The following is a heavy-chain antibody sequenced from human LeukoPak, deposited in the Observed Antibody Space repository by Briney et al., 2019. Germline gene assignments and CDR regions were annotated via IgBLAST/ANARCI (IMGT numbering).Heavy chain of an antibody. D-gene: IGHD6-13*01. V-gene: IGHV4-34*01. CDR1: GGSFSGYY. Sequence: SETLSLTCAVYGGSFSGYYWSLIRQPPGKGLEWIGEINHSGSTNYNPSLKSRVTISVDTSKNQSSLKLSSVAAADTAVYYCARGQGDGIAAAGSFDYWGQGTLVTVSS. CDR2: INHSGST. J-gene: IGHJ4*02. CDR3: ARGQGDGIAAAGSFDY.